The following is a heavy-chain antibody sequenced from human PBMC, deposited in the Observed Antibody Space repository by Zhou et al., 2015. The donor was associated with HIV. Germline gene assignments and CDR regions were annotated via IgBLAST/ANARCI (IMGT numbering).Heavy chain of an antibody. J-gene: IGHJ4*02. CDR2: IIPIFGTS. V-gene: IGHV1-69*01. Sequence: QVQLVQSGSEVKKPGSSVTVSCKASGGTFSSHAISWVRQAPGQGLEWLGGIIPIFGTSSYAQSLQGRVKITADDSTSTAYMELSSLRSEDTAVYYCARDLYDTHTGYFDYWGQGTLVTV. D-gene: IGHD3-22*01. CDR3: ARDLYDTHTGYFDY. CDR1: GGTFSSHA.